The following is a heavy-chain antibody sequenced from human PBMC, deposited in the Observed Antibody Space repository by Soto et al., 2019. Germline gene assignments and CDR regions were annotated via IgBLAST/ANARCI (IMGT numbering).Heavy chain of an antibody. CDR1: GGSISSGDSY. D-gene: IGHD3-16*01. Sequence: SETLSLTCTVSGGSISSGDSYCSWIRQPPGKGLEWIGYIYYDVSTYYNPSLKSRVTISVDTSKNQFSLKLNSMTAADTAVYYCAREGAASHTYYYGTEVWGQGTTVTVS. CDR2: IYYDVST. J-gene: IGHJ6*02. CDR3: AREGAASHTYYYGTEV. V-gene: IGHV4-30-4*01.